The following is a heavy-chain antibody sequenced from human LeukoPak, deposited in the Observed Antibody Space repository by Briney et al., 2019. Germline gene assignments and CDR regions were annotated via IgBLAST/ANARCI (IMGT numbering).Heavy chain of an antibody. CDR1: GGTFSSYA. J-gene: IGHJ4*02. CDR2: IIPIFGTA. V-gene: IGHV1-69*13. Sequence: ASVKVSCKASGGTFSSYAISWVRQAPGQGLEWMGGIIPIFGTANYAQKFQGRVTITADESTSTAYMELSSLRSDDTAVYYCARDPYDAPRKFDYWGQGTLVTVSS. D-gene: IGHD5-12*01. CDR3: ARDPYDAPRKFDY.